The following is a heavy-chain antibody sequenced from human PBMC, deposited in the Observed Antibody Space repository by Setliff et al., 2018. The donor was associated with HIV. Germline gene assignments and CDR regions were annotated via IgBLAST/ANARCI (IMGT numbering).Heavy chain of an antibody. CDR1: AYPFTHYH. Sequence: GASVKVSCKASAYPFTHYHINWVRQAAGQGLEWMGWMDPNSGNTLYAQEFQGRVTMTRNTSMTTAYMELSSLRSEDTGIYYCARGQNGGISGVDWVQGTLVTVSS. V-gene: IGHV1-8*02. CDR3: ARGQNGGISGVD. CDR2: MDPNSGNT. D-gene: IGHD3-3*01. J-gene: IGHJ4*02.